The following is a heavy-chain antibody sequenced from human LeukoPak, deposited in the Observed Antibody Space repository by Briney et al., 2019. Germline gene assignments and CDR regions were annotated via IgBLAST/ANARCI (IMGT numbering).Heavy chain of an antibody. CDR2: IRYDGSNK. Sequence: PGGSLRLSCAASGFTFSSYGMHWVRQAPGKGLEWVAFIRYDGSNKYYADSVKGRFTISRDNSKNTLYLQMNSPRAEDTAVYYCAKSYDSSGYYHYYFDYWGQGTLVTVSS. D-gene: IGHD3-22*01. J-gene: IGHJ4*02. CDR3: AKSYDSSGYYHYYFDY. V-gene: IGHV3-30*02. CDR1: GFTFSSYG.